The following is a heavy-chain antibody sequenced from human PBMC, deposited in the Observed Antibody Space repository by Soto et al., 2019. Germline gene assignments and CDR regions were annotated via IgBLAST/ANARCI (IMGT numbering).Heavy chain of an antibody. D-gene: IGHD3-9*01. J-gene: IGHJ4*02. CDR3: ARARRPLNYDILTGYPPDDY. V-gene: IGHV4-30-4*01. CDR1: GGSISSGDYY. CDR2: IYYSGST. Sequence: SETLSLTCTVSGGSISSGDYYWSWIRQPPGKGLEWIGYIYYSGSTYYNPSLKSRVTISVDTSKNQFSLKLSSVTAADTAVYYCARARRPLNYDILTGYPPDDYWGQGTLVTVSS.